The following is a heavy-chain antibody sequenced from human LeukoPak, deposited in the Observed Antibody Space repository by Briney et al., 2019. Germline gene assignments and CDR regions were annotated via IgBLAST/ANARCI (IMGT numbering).Heavy chain of an antibody. CDR2: ISYDGSNK. CDR1: GLTFSSYG. CDR3: AKDNVFGVVKYFDY. J-gene: IGHJ4*02. Sequence: GGSLRLSCAASGLTFSSYGMHWVRQAPGKGLEWVAVISYDGSNKYYADSVKGRFTISRDNSKNTLYLQMNSLRAEDTAVYYCAKDNVFGVVKYFDYWGQGTLVTVSS. D-gene: IGHD3-3*01. V-gene: IGHV3-30*18.